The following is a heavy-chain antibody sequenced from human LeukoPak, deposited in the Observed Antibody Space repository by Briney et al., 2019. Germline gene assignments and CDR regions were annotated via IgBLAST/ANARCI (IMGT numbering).Heavy chain of an antibody. CDR2: FYHSGSP. V-gene: IGHV4-30-2*01. CDR1: GGSISSGGYS. CDR3: ASASPRSVYGMDV. Sequence: PSETLSLTCAVSGGSISSGGYSWRWIRQPPGKGLEWFGYFYHSGSPYYNPSLKSRVTISVDRSKKQFSLKLSSVTAADTAVYYCASASPRSVYGMDVWGQGTTVTVSS. J-gene: IGHJ6*02. D-gene: IGHD3-16*01.